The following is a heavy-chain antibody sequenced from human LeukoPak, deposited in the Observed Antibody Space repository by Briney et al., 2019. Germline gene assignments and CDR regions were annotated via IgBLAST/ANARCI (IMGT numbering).Heavy chain of an antibody. CDR3: ARGGLMSGPTRAYYYYMDV. CDR2: INPNSGGT. Sequence: ASVKVSCKASGYTFTGYYMHWVRQAPGQGLEWMGWINPNSGGTNYAQKFQGRVTMTRDTSIGTAYMELSRLRSDDTAVYYCARGGLMSGPTRAYYYYMDVWGKGTTVTVSS. D-gene: IGHD3-3*01. CDR1: GYTFTGYY. V-gene: IGHV1-2*02. J-gene: IGHJ6*03.